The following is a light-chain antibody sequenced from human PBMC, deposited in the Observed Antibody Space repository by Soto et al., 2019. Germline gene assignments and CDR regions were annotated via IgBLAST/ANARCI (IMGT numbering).Light chain of an antibody. CDR3: QQYHRSSIT. J-gene: IGKJ5*01. Sequence: DIQMTQSPSTLSASVGDRVTITCRASQSLNNELAWYQQKPGKAPNLLMYDASTSERGVPSRFSGTGSGTEFTLTISSLQPDDFATYYCQQYHRSSITFGQGTRLEIK. CDR1: QSLNNE. CDR2: DAS. V-gene: IGKV1-5*01.